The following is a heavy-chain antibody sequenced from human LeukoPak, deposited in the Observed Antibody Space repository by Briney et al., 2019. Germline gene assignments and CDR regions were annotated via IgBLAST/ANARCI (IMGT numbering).Heavy chain of an antibody. V-gene: IGHV3-21*01. Sequence: PGGSLGPSCAASGFTFSSYSMNWVRQAPGKGLEWVSSISSSSSYIYYADSVKGRFTISRDNAKNSLYLQMNSLRAEDTAVYYCARETIAVAGTDYWGQGTLVTVSS. CDR1: GFTFSSYS. D-gene: IGHD6-19*01. CDR3: ARETIAVAGTDY. J-gene: IGHJ4*02. CDR2: ISSSSSYI.